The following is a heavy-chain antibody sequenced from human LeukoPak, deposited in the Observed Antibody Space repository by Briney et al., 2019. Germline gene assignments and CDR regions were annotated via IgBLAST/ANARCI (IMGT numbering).Heavy chain of an antibody. CDR3: ARGREDAFDI. CDR1: GFTFSSHA. Sequence: GGSLRLSCAASGFTFSSHAMHWVRQAPGKGLEWGALISYDGSNKYYADAVKGRFTNSRDKSKNTLYLQMNSLRVGDTAVYYCARGREDAFDIWGQGTMVTVSS. J-gene: IGHJ3*02. V-gene: IGHV3-30*04. D-gene: IGHD1-26*01. CDR2: ISYDGSNK.